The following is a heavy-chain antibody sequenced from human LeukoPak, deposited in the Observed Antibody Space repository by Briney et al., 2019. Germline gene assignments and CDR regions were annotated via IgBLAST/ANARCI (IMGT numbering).Heavy chain of an antibody. Sequence: SETLSLTCTVSGDSFSGGSISSYYWTWIRQPPGKGLEWIGYVYHTGSTNYNPSLNSRVTMSIDRSKNQFSLKLSYVTAADTAVYYCASRSSGGYYGSGSRNYYMDVWGKGTTVTVSS. CDR2: VYHTGST. J-gene: IGHJ6*03. CDR3: ASRSSGGYYGSGSRNYYMDV. D-gene: IGHD3-10*01. V-gene: IGHV4-59*12. CDR1: GGSISSYY.